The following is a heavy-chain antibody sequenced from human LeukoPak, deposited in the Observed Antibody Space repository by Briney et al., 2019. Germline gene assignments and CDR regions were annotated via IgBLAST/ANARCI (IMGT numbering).Heavy chain of an antibody. CDR1: GGTFSSYA. Sequence: GASVKVSCKASGGTFSSYAISWVRQAPAQGLEWMGWIIPIFGTANYAQKFQGRVTITADESTSTAYMELSSLRSEDTAVYYCARGWDIVVVTAIPRANAFDIWGQGTMVTVSS. V-gene: IGHV1-69*13. CDR2: IIPIFGTA. D-gene: IGHD2-21*02. CDR3: ARGWDIVVVTAIPRANAFDI. J-gene: IGHJ3*02.